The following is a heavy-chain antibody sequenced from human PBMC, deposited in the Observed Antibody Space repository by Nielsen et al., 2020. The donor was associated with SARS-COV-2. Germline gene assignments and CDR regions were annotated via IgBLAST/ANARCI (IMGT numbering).Heavy chain of an antibody. D-gene: IGHD3-16*01. Sequence: ASVKVSCKASGYTFTSYGISWVRQAPGQGLEWMGWISAYNGNTNYAQKLQGRVTMTTDTSTSTAHMELRSLRSDGTAVYYCARTPSSPSHYVWGSYDRAFDIWGQGTMVTVSS. CDR3: ARTPSSPSHYVWGSYDRAFDI. V-gene: IGHV1-18*04. J-gene: IGHJ3*02. CDR2: ISAYNGNT. CDR1: GYTFTSYG.